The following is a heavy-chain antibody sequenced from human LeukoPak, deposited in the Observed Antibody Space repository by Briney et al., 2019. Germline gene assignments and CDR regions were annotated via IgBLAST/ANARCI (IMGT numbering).Heavy chain of an antibody. V-gene: IGHV4-59*12. CDR2: IHYSEST. J-gene: IGHJ2*01. Sequence: SETLSLTCTVSGGPIRSYYWSWMRQPPGKGLEWIGNIHYSESTNFNPFLKSRVAIAVDTSKNQFSLSMRSVTAADTAVYYCARVGGNSSIYWSFDLWGRGSLVTVSS. D-gene: IGHD6-13*01. CDR1: GGPIRSYY. CDR3: ARVGGNSSIYWSFDL.